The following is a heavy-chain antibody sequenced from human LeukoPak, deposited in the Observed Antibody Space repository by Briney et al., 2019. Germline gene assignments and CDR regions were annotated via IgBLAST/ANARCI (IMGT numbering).Heavy chain of an antibody. CDR1: GFIFSSYA. D-gene: IGHD6-6*01. J-gene: IGHJ4*02. V-gene: IGHV3-23*01. CDR3: AKMSVVSIAYRPVSLDC. Sequence: GGSLRLSCAASGFIFSSYAMSWVRQAPGKGLEWVSFISGSGGSTYYADSVKGRFTISRDNSKNTLYLRMNSLRAEDTAVYYCAKMSVVSIAYRPVSLDCWGQGTLVTVSS. CDR2: ISGSGGST.